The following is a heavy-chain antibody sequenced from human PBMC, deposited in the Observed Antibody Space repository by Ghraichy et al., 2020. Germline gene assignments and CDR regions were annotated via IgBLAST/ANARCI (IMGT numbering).Heavy chain of an antibody. D-gene: IGHD1-1*01. CDR2: IYHSGST. CDR3: ARDPKGWNAMPFDY. Sequence: SETLSLTCAVSGYSISSGYYWGWIRQPPGKGLEWIGSIYHSGSTYYNPSLKSRVTISVDTSKNQFSLKLSSVTAADTAVYYCARDPKGWNAMPFDYWGQGTLVTVSS. J-gene: IGHJ4*02. V-gene: IGHV4-38-2*02. CDR1: GYSISSGYY.